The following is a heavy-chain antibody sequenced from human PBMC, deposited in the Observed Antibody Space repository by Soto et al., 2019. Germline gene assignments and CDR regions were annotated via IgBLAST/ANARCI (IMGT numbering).Heavy chain of an antibody. CDR3: ARGYYYGSSGYYEYAFDI. J-gene: IGHJ3*02. CDR1: GGTFSSYA. D-gene: IGHD3-22*01. Sequence: SVKVSCKASGGTFSSYAISWVRQAPGQGLEWMGGIIPIFGTANYAQKFQGRVTITADESTSTAYMELSSLRSEDTAVYYCARGYYYGSSGYYEYAFDIWGQGTMVTVSS. V-gene: IGHV1-69*13. CDR2: IIPIFGTA.